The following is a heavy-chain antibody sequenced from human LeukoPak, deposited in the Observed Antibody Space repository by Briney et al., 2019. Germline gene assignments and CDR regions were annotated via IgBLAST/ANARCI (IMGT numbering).Heavy chain of an antibody. D-gene: IGHD6-6*01. J-gene: IGHJ4*02. Sequence: GGSLRLSCAASGFTFSSCAMSWVRQAPGKGLEWVSAISGSGGSTYYADSVKGRFTISRDNSKNTLCLQMNSLRAEDTAVYYCRYSSSSGGVDYWGQGTLVTVSS. V-gene: IGHV3-23*01. CDR3: RYSSSSGGVDY. CDR1: GFTFSSCA. CDR2: ISGSGGST.